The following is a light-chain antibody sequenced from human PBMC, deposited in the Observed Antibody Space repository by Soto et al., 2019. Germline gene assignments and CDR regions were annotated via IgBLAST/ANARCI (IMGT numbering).Light chain of an antibody. CDR3: QKDNSAPFT. CDR1: QGIAVY. J-gene: IGKJ4*01. V-gene: IGKV1-27*01. Sequence: DIQMTQSPSSLSASLGDRVTITCRASQGIAVYLAWIRQKPGYVPKLLIYAASTWQSGVPSRFSGSGSGTDFTLTITSLQSEDVATYYFQKDNSAPFTFGGGTKVELK. CDR2: AAS.